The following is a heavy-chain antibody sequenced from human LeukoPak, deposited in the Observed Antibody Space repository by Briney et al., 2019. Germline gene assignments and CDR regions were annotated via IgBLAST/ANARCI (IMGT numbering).Heavy chain of an antibody. CDR1: GYTFTGHY. CDR2: INPNSCDT. V-gene: IGHV1-2*02. Sequence: ASVKVSCKASGYTFTGHYMHWVRQAPGQGLEWMGWINPNSCDTNYAQKFQGRVTMTRDTSISTAYMELRSLRSDDTAVYYCASSENWYSSGWYPNDYWGQGTLVTVSS. CDR3: ASSENWYSSGWYPNDY. J-gene: IGHJ4*02. D-gene: IGHD6-19*01.